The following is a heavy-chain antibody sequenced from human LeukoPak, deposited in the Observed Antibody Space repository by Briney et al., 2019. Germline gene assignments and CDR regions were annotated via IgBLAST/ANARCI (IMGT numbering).Heavy chain of an antibody. J-gene: IGHJ3*02. CDR2: IIPILGIA. V-gene: IGHV1-69*04. CDR1: GGTFSSYA. CDR3: AVYCSSTSCSHPDAFDI. D-gene: IGHD2-2*01. Sequence: ASVKVSCKASGGTFSSYAISWVRQAPGQGLEWMGRIIPILGIANYAQKFQGRVTITADKSTSTAYMELSSLRSEDTAVYYCAVYCSSTSCSHPDAFDIWGQGTMVTVSS.